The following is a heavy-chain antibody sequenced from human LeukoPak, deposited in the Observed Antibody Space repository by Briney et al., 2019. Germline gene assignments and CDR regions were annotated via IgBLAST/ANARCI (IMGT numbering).Heavy chain of an antibody. CDR3: ARGPTMTTVTHYGMDV. J-gene: IGHJ6*04. D-gene: IGHD4-17*01. CDR2: ISSSGSTI. CDR1: GFTFSSYE. V-gene: IGHV3-48*03. Sequence: GGSLRLSCAASGFTFSSYEMNWVRQAPGKGLEWVSYISSSGSTIYYADSVKGRFTISRDNAKNSLYLQMNSLRAEDTAVYYCARGPTMTTVTHYGMDVWGKGTTVTVSS.